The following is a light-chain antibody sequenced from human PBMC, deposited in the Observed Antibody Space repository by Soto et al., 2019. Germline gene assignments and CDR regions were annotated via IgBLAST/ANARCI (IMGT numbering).Light chain of an antibody. CDR3: QQRSSWIT. J-gene: IGKJ5*01. CDR1: QSISSY. Sequence: TQSPSSLSASVGDRVTITCRASQSISSYLAWYQQKPGQAPRLLIYDASNRATGIPARFSGSGSGTDFTLTISSLEPEDFAVYYCQQRSSWITFGQGTRLEIK. CDR2: DAS. V-gene: IGKV3-11*01.